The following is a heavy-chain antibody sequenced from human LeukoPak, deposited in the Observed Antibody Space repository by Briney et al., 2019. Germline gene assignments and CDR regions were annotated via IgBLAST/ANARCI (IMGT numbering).Heavy chain of an antibody. V-gene: IGHV4-39*01. CDR3: ASRNDILTGYVFDS. D-gene: IGHD3-9*01. J-gene: IGHJ4*02. CDR2: IYYSGST. CDR1: GGSVSSSIYY. Sequence: KTSETLSLTCTVSGGSVSSSIYYWGWIRQPPGKGLEWIGSIYYSGSTSYNPSLKSRVTISVDTSKNQFSLKLTSVTAADTAVYYCASRNDILTGYVFDSWGQGTLVTVSS.